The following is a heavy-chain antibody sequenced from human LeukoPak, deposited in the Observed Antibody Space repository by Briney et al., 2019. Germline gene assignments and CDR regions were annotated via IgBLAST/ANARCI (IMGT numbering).Heavy chain of an antibody. Sequence: GGSLRLSCAASGFTFSTYSMNWVRQAPGKGLEWVSSISGSSDYKYYADPVKGRFTISRDNAKNSLYLQMNSLRVEDTAVYYCARGPQWLAYDYWGQGTLVTVSS. D-gene: IGHD6-19*01. CDR1: GFTFSTYS. CDR3: ARGPQWLAYDY. J-gene: IGHJ4*02. CDR2: ISGSSDYK. V-gene: IGHV3-21*01.